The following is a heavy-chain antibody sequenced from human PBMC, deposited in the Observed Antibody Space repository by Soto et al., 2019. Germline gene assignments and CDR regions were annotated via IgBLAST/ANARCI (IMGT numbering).Heavy chain of an antibody. D-gene: IGHD6-19*01. V-gene: IGHV3-9*01. CDR3: AKDIRAPGIAVATVLME. J-gene: IGHJ4*02. CDR1: GFTFDDYA. Sequence: GGSLRLSCAASGFTFDDYAMHWVRQAPGKGLEWVSGISWNSGSIGYADSVKGRFTISRDNAKNSLYLQMNSLRAEDTALYYCAKDIRAPGIAVATVLMEWGQGTLVTVSS. CDR2: ISWNSGSI.